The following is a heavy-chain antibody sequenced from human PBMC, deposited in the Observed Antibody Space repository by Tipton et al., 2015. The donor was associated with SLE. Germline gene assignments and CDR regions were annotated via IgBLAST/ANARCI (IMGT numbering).Heavy chain of an antibody. CDR3: ARVGYLGSGKTWDMDV. V-gene: IGHV4-59*01. CDR2: IDYSGST. D-gene: IGHD3-10*01. J-gene: IGHJ6*03. CDR1: GGSITSSY. Sequence: TLSLTCTVSGGSITSSYWSWIRQFPGKGLEWIGYIDYSGSTNYNPPLKSRLTISGDTSKNQFSLHLTSVTAADTAIYYCARVGYLGSGKTWDMDVWGKGITVTVSS.